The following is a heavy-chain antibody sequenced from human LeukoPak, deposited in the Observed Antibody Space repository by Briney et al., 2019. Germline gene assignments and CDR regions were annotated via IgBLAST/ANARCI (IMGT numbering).Heavy chain of an antibody. CDR3: ARGTSFGLMNSDN. D-gene: IGHD2-8*01. Sequence: SETLSLTCSVSGGSISGFHWSWIRQTAGKGLEWIGRVSTSGNTFYNPSLESRVTMSADTSGIHFSLNLTSVTAADTAVYYCARGTSFGLMNSDNWGQGTLVIVSS. CDR2: VSTSGNT. CDR1: GGSISGFH. V-gene: IGHV4-4*07. J-gene: IGHJ4*02.